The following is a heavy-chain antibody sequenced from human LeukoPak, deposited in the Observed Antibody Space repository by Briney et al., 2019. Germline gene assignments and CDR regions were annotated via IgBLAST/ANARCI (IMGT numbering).Heavy chain of an antibody. V-gene: IGHV1-18*01. J-gene: IGHJ4*02. Sequence: ASVKVSCEASGYTFTSYGISWVRQAPGQGLEWMGWISAYNGNTNYAQKLQGRVTMTTDTSTSTAYMELRSLRSDDTAVYYCARVRARTNYDILTGYYGYWGQGTLVTVSS. CDR3: ARVRARTNYDILTGYYGY. D-gene: IGHD3-9*01. CDR2: ISAYNGNT. CDR1: GYTFTSYG.